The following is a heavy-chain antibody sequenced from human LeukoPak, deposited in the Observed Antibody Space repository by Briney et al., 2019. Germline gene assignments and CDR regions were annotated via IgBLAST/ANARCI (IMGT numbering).Heavy chain of an antibody. Sequence: KPSETLSLTCTVSGGSISSYYWGWIRQSPGKGLEWIGSMFYSGTTYYNPSLKSRVTVSVDTSKNQFSLKLYSVTAADTAVYYCARQQLVDQGDAFDIWGQGTMVTVSS. CDR1: GGSISSYY. J-gene: IGHJ3*02. D-gene: IGHD6-13*01. V-gene: IGHV4-39*01. CDR2: MFYSGTT. CDR3: ARQQLVDQGDAFDI.